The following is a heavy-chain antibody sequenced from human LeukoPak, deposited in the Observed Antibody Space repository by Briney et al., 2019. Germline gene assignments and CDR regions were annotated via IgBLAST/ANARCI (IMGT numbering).Heavy chain of an antibody. V-gene: IGHV4-39*07. CDR3: ATRGLSNASFDY. D-gene: IGHD2-2*01. J-gene: IGHJ4*02. CDR2: IYYSGST. Sequence: SETLSLTCTVSGGSISSSSYYWGWIRQPPGKGLEWIGSIYYSGSTYYNPSLKSRVTISVDTSKNQFSLKLSSVTAADTAVYYCATRGLSNASFDYWGQGILVTVSS. CDR1: GGSISSSSYY.